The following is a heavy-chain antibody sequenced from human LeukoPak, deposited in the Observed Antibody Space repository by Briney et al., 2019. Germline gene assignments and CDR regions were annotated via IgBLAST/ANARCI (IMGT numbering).Heavy chain of an antibody. D-gene: IGHD6-25*01. Sequence: PGGSLRLSCAAPGFSFSTYAMSWVRQAPGKGLEWVSTLNSDGITTYYAGSVKGRSTISKDNSKNTLYLQMTSLRAEDTAVYYCAKRTAGYYFDYWGQGTLVTVSS. V-gene: IGHV3-23*01. CDR3: AKRTAGYYFDY. J-gene: IGHJ4*02. CDR1: GFSFSTYA. CDR2: LNSDGITT.